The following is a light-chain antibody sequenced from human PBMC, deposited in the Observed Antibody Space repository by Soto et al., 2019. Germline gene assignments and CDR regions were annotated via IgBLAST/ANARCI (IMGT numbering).Light chain of an antibody. Sequence: QSALTQPSSVSGSPGQSVTISCTGTSSDVGAYHYVSWYQQHPGKAPKLMIYDVSKRPSGVPDRFSGSKSGNTASLTISGLQAEDEADYYCCSYAGSYTLIFGGGTKVTVL. CDR3: CSYAGSYTLI. J-gene: IGLJ2*01. V-gene: IGLV2-11*01. CDR2: DVS. CDR1: SSDVGAYHY.